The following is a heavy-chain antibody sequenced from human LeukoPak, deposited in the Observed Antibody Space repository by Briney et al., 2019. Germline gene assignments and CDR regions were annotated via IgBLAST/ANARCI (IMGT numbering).Heavy chain of an antibody. CDR1: GFTFSSYV. CDR3: ARAVPAAINWFDS. CDR2: LSGTGGST. V-gene: IGHV3-23*01. Sequence: PGGSLRLSCAASGFTFSSYVMSWVRQAPGKGLEWVSSLSGTGGSTYYADSVKGWFIISRDNSKNTLYLQMNSLRAEDTAEYYCARAVPAAINWFDSWGQGTLVTVSS. J-gene: IGHJ5*01. D-gene: IGHD2-2*01.